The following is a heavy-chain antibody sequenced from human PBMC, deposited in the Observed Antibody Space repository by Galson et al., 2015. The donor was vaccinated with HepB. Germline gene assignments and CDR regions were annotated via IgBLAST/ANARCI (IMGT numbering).Heavy chain of an antibody. CDR1: GDSVSSNSAA. V-gene: IGHV6-1*01. J-gene: IGHJ4*02. CDR2: TYYRSKWYN. CDR3: ARSGGRAAVAGTDLFDY. D-gene: IGHD6-19*01. Sequence: CAISGDSVSSNSAAWNWIRQSPSRGLEWLGRTYYRSKWYNDYAVSVKSRITINPDTSKNQFSLQLNSVTPEDTAVYYCARSGGRAAVAGTDLFDYWGQGTLSPSPQ.